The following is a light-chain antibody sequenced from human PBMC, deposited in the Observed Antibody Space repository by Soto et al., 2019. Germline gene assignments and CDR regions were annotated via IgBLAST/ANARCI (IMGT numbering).Light chain of an antibody. V-gene: IGKV1-39*01. CDR2: AAS. CDR1: QSIDRY. CDR3: QQSYSSPPT. J-gene: IGKJ2*01. Sequence: DIHMTQSPSSLSASVGDRVTITCRASQSIDRYVNWYQQKSGQAPKLLIYAASSLRSGVPSRFSGTGSGTDFTLTITSLQPEDFASYHCQQSYSSPPTFGQGTKLEIK.